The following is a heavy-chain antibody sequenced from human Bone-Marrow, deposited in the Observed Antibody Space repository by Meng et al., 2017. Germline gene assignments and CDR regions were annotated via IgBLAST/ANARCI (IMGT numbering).Heavy chain of an antibody. Sequence: GESLKISCAASGFTFSSYGMHWVRQAPGKGLEWVAVIWYDGSNKYYADSVKGRFTISRDNSKNTLYLQMNSLRAEDTAVYYCAREYSSSWRYYYYGMDAWGQGTTVTVSS. CDR2: IWYDGSNK. J-gene: IGHJ6*02. CDR3: AREYSSSWRYYYYGMDA. D-gene: IGHD6-13*01. CDR1: GFTFSSYG. V-gene: IGHV3-33*01.